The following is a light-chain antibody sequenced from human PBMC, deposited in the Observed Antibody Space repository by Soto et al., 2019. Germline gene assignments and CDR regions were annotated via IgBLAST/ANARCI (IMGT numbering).Light chain of an antibody. CDR2: GQS. CDR1: SSNIGADYD. CDR3: QSYDRSLSGYV. Sequence: QSVLTQPPSVSGAPGQRVTISCTGSSSNIGADYDVHWYQQLPGTAPKLVIYGQSNRPSGVTDRFSGSKSGTPASLAITGLQAEDEADYYCQSYDRSLSGYVFGTGTKVTVL. V-gene: IGLV1-40*01. J-gene: IGLJ1*01.